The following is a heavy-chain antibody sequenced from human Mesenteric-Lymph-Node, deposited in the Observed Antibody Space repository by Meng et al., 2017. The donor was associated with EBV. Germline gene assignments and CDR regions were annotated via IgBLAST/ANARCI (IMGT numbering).Heavy chain of an antibody. CDR3: ARSISSGYSSWFDP. CDR2: IYYSGST. CDR1: GGSLSSNDYY. J-gene: IGHJ5*02. D-gene: IGHD3-22*01. V-gene: IGHV4-39*07. Sequence: QLQLQESGPGLVKPWETLSPTCPVSGGSLSSNDYYWGWIRQPPGKGLDWIGYIYYSGSTYYNPSLKSRVTISVDTSKNQFSLKLSSVTAADTAVYFCARSISSGYSSWFDPWGQGTLVTVYS.